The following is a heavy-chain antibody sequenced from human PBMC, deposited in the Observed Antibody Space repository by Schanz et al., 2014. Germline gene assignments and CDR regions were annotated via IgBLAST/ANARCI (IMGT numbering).Heavy chain of an antibody. J-gene: IGHJ4*02. D-gene: IGHD4-17*01. Sequence: EVQLVESGGGLVQPGGSLRLSCAASGFTVSSNYMSWVRQAPGKGLEWVSVIYGGGITYYADSVKGRFTISRDNSKNTLFLQMNSLRVEDTAVYYCARGPLDYGGKTGFDYWGQGTLVTVSS. CDR2: IYGGGIT. CDR3: ARGPLDYGGKTGFDY. V-gene: IGHV3-66*02. CDR1: GFTVSSNY.